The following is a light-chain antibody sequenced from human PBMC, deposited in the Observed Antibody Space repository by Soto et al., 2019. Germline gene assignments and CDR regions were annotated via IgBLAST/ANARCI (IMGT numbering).Light chain of an antibody. CDR1: QRVLYSSNNKNY. Sequence: DIVMTQSPDSLAVSLGERATINCKSSQRVLYSSNNKNYLAWYQQKPGQPPKLLIYWASTRESGVPDRFSGSGSGTDFTLTISSLQAEDVAVYYCQQYYGPPRTFGQGTKVDIK. CDR2: WAS. V-gene: IGKV4-1*01. CDR3: QQYYGPPRT. J-gene: IGKJ1*01.